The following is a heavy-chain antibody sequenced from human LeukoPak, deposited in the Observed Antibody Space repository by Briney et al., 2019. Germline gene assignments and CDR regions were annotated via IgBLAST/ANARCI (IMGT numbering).Heavy chain of an antibody. CDR1: GYTFTSYY. V-gene: IGHV1-46*01. CDR2: INPSGGST. CDR3: ARGRGQQWLVQGESDY. D-gene: IGHD6-19*01. Sequence: ASVKVSCKASGYTFTSYYMHWVRQAPGQGLEWMGIINPSGGSTSYAQKFQGRVTMTRDMSTSTVYMELSSLRSEDTAVYYCARGRGQQWLVQGESDYWGQGTLVTVSS. J-gene: IGHJ4*02.